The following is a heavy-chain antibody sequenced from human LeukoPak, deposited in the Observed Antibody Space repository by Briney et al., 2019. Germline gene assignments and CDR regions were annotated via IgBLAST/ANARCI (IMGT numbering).Heavy chain of an antibody. CDR3: ARVPGSHYYYYMDV. CDR2: ISRSGRAT. Sequence: GGSLRLSCAASGFSFDDFEMSWVRQVPGKGLEYVSGISRSGRATGYGDSVKGRFTISRDNAKNSLYLQMTSLRAEDTALYHCARVPGSHYYYYMDVWGKGTAVTVS. J-gene: IGHJ6*03. CDR1: GFSFDDFE. V-gene: IGHV3-20*01.